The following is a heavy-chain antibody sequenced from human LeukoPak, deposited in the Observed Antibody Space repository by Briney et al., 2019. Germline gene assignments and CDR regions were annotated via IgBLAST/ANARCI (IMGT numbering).Heavy chain of an antibody. V-gene: IGHV4-59*12. D-gene: IGHD3-10*01. J-gene: IGHJ4*02. Sequence: PSETLSLTCTVSGGSISSYYWSWIRQPPGKGLEWIGYIYYSGSTNYNPSLKSRVTISVDTSKNQFSLKVNSVTAADTAVYYCASHYYGSGSEDFDYWGQGTLVTVSS. CDR3: ASHYYGSGSEDFDY. CDR1: GGSISSYY. CDR2: IYYSGST.